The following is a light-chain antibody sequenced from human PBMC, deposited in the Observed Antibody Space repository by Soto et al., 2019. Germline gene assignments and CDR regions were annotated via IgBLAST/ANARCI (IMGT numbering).Light chain of an antibody. CDR2: GAS. CDR3: QQAYSFPIT. CDR1: QNINAW. J-gene: IGKJ5*01. Sequence: IQITQAPSTLSASVGDRVTITCRASQNINAWLAWYQQKPGRTPELLIHGASRLQSGVPARFSGSGSGTDFTLSINSLQPEDFATYYCQQAYSFPITFGQGTRLEIK. V-gene: IGKV1D-12*01.